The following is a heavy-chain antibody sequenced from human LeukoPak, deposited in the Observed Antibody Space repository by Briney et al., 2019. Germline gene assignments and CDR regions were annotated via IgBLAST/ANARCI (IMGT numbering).Heavy chain of an antibody. CDR3: ARERMNLSYSDS. Sequence: PGGSLRLSCAASGFIFSSHGMHWVRQAPGKGLEWVAAIWYDGSNKYYADSVKGRFTISRDNSKNTLYLQMNSLRAEDTAVYYCARERMNLSYSDSWGQGTLVTVSS. CDR2: IWYDGSNK. J-gene: IGHJ4*02. V-gene: IGHV3-33*01. CDR1: GFIFSSHG. D-gene: IGHD2-15*01.